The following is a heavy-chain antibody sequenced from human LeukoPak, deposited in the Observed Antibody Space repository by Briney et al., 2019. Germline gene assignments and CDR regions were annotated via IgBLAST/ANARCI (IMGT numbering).Heavy chain of an antibody. CDR1: GGYFSGYY. CDR3: ARWSHDFWSGYYVDY. D-gene: IGHD3-3*01. Sequence: SETLSLTCAVYGGYFSGYYWSWIRQPPGKGLEWIGEINHSGSTNYNPSLKSRVTISVDTSKNQFSLKLSSVTAADTAVYYCARWSHDFWSGYYVDYWGQGTLVTVSS. V-gene: IGHV4-34*01. J-gene: IGHJ4*02. CDR2: INHSGST.